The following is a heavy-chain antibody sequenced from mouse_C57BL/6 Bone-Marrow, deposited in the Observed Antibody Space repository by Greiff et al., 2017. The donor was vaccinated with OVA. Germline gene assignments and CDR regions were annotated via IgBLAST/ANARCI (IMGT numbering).Heavy chain of an antibody. Sequence: EVKLMESGPGLVKPSQSLSLTCSVTGYSITSGYYWNWIRQFPGNKLEWMCYISYDGSNNYNPSLKNRISITRDTSKNQFFLKLNSVTTEDTATYYCARAPIFFYAMDYWGQGTSVTVSS. J-gene: IGHJ4*01. V-gene: IGHV3-6*01. CDR1: GYSITSGYY. CDR2: ISYDGSN. CDR3: ARAPIFFYAMDY.